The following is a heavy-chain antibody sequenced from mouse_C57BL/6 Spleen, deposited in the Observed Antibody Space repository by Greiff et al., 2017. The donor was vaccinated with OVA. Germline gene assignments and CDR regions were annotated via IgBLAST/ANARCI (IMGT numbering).Heavy chain of an antibody. Sequence: EVKLVESEGGLVQPGSSMKLSCTASGFTFSDYYMAWVRQVPEKGLEWVANINYDGSSTYYLDSLKSRFIISRDNAKNILYLQMSSLKSEDTATYYCARVSSGYGAMDYWGQGTSVTVSS. CDR3: ARVSSGYGAMDY. D-gene: IGHD3-2*02. CDR1: GFTFSDYY. V-gene: IGHV5-16*01. J-gene: IGHJ4*01. CDR2: INYDGSST.